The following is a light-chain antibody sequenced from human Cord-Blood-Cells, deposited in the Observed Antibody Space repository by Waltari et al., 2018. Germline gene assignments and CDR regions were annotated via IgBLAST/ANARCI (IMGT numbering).Light chain of an antibody. CDR2: DAS. CDR3: QQRSNWPPIT. J-gene: IGKJ5*01. Sequence: EIVLTQSPATLSLSPGERATLSCRASQSVSSYLAWYQQKPGQAPRRLIYDASNRATGIPARFSGSGSGTYFTLTISSLEPEDFAVYYCQQRSNWPPITFGQGTRLEIK. V-gene: IGKV3-11*01. CDR1: QSVSSY.